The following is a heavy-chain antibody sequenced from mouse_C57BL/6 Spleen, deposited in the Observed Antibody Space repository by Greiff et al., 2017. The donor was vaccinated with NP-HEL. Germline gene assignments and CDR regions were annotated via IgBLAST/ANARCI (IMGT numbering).Heavy chain of an antibody. CDR3: ARNYDYDEDYYAMDY. J-gene: IGHJ4*01. D-gene: IGHD2-4*01. Sequence: EVKLVESGGGLVKPGGSLKLSCAASGFTFSDYGMHWVRQAPEKGLEWVAYISSGSSTIYYADTVKGRFTISRDNAKNPLFLQMTSLRSEDTAMYYGARNYDYDEDYYAMDYWGQGTSVTVAS. V-gene: IGHV5-17*01. CDR1: GFTFSDYG. CDR2: ISSGSSTI.